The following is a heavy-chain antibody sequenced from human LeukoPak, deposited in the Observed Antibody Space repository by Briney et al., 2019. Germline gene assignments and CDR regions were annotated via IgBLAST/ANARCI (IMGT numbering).Heavy chain of an antibody. CDR1: GFTFSDYS. J-gene: IGHJ4*02. V-gene: IGHV3-21*01. D-gene: IGHD3-22*01. CDR2: ANTVSSYI. CDR3: ARLRRNSDRSDFFYYYDH. Sequence: GGSLRLSCAASGFTFSDYSMNWVRQAPGKGLGCVASANTVSSYIYYADSMRGRFTISRDNAKNSLFLQMNSLRAEDTAVYYCARLRRNSDRSDFFYYYDHWGQGTLVTVSS.